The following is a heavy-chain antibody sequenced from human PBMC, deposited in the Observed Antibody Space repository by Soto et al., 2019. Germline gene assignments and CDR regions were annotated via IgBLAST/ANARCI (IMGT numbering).Heavy chain of an antibody. J-gene: IGHJ4*02. V-gene: IGHV4-59*01. CDR3: ARGAGYSGYDFYYFDY. CDR2: IYYSGST. D-gene: IGHD5-12*01. CDR1: GGSISSYY. Sequence: PSETLSLTCTVSGGSISSYYWSWIRQPPGKGLEWIGYIYYSGSTNYNPSLKSRVTISVDTSKNQFSLKLSSVTAAGTAVYYCARGAGYSGYDFYYFDYWGQGTLVTVSS.